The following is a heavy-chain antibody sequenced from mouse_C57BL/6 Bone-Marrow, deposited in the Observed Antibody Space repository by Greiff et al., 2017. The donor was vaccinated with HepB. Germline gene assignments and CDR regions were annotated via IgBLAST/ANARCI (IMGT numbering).Heavy chain of an antibody. D-gene: IGHD2-1*01. CDR2: IYPRSGNT. CDR3: VVDYCNLAWFAY. Sequence: VQLQQSGAELARPGASVKLSCKASGYTFTSYGISWVKQRTGQGLEWIGEIYPRSGNTYYNEKFKGKATLTADKSSSTAYMELRSLTSEDSAVYFCVVDYCNLAWFAYWGQGILVTVSA. CDR1: GYTFTSYG. V-gene: IGHV1-81*01. J-gene: IGHJ3*01.